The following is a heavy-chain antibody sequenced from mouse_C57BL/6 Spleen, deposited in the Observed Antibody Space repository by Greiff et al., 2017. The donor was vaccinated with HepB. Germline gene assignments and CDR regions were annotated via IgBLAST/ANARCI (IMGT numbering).Heavy chain of an antibody. D-gene: IGHD2-3*01. CDR1: GYAFSSSW. V-gene: IGHV1-82*01. CDR2: IYPGDGDT. CDR3: ARSGDGPWFAY. J-gene: IGHJ3*01. Sequence: QVQLQQSGPELVKPGASVKISCKASGYAFSSSWMNWVKQRPGKGLEWIGRIYPGDGDTNYNGKFKGKATLTADKSSSTAYMQLSSLTSEDSAVYFCARSGDGPWFAYWGQGTLVTVSA.